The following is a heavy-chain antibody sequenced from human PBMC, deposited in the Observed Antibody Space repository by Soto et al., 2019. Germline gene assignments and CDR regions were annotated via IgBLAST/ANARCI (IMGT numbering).Heavy chain of an antibody. D-gene: IGHD2-2*01. CDR2: IIPIFGTA. CDR1: GGTFSSYA. J-gene: IGHJ6*02. Sequence: GASVKVSCKASGGTFSSYAISWVRQAPGQGLEWMGGIIPIFGTANYAQKFQGRVTITADESTSTAYMELSSLRSEDTAVYYCASSTTHIVLVPAAPPHCYYGMDVWGQGTTVTGSS. V-gene: IGHV1-69*13. CDR3: ASSTTHIVLVPAAPPHCYYGMDV.